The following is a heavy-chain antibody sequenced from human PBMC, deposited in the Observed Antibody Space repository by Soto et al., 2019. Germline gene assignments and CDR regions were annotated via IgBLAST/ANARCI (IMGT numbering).Heavy chain of an antibody. CDR3: ARGGFGEAVANLDS. CDR2: TYYRSRWYN. Sequence: SQTLSLTCAISGDSVSSNSAAWNWIRQSPSRGLEWLGRTYYRSRWYNDYAVSVKSRMTVNPDTSRNQFSLQLNSVTPEDTAVYYCARGGFGEAVANLDSWGQGTLVTVSS. D-gene: IGHD6-19*01. CDR1: GDSVSSNSAA. V-gene: IGHV6-1*01. J-gene: IGHJ4*02.